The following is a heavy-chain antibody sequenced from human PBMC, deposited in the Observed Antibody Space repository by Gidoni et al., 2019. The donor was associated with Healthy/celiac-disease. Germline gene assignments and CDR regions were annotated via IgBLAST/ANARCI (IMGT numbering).Heavy chain of an antibody. D-gene: IGHD2-2*01. CDR2: ISGSGGSP. Sequence: EVQLLESGGGLVQPGGSLRLSCAASGFTFSSYAMSWVRQAPGKGLQWVSAISGSGGSPYYADSVKGRFTISRDNSKNTLYLQMNSLRAEDTAVYYCAKGADCSSTSCYAYYYYGMDVWGQGTTVTVSS. J-gene: IGHJ6*02. CDR1: GFTFSSYA. CDR3: AKGADCSSTSCYAYYYYGMDV. V-gene: IGHV3-23*01.